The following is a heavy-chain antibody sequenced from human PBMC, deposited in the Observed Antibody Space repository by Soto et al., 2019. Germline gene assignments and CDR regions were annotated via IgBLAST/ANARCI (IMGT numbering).Heavy chain of an antibody. J-gene: IGHJ6*02. CDR1: GFTFSSHT. D-gene: IGHD3-10*01. V-gene: IGHV3-48*02. CDR2: ITSTSSTK. CDR3: ARRITMVRGPYYHYGMDV. Sequence: PGGSLRLSCAASGFTFSSHTMNWVRQAPGKGLEWISYITSTSSTKNYADSVKGRFTISRDNANNSLYLQMNSLRDEDTAVYYCARRITMVRGPYYHYGMDVWGQGTTVTVSS.